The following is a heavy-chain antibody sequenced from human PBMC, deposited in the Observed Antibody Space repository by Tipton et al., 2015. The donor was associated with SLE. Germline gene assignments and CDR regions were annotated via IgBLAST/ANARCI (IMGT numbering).Heavy chain of an antibody. V-gene: IGHV3-30*18. CDR3: AKDVRSGSSSD. D-gene: IGHD1-26*01. CDR1: GFTFSSYG. CDR2: ISYDGSNI. J-gene: IGHJ4*02. Sequence: SLRLSCAASGFTFSSYGMHWVRQAPGKGLEWVAVISYDGSNIYYADSVKGRFTISRDNSKNTLYLQMNSLRAEDTAVYYCAKDVRSGSSSDWGQGTLVTVSS.